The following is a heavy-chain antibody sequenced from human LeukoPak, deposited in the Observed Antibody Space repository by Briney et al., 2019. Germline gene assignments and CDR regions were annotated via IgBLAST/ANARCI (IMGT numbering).Heavy chain of an antibody. V-gene: IGHV4-61*02. CDR3: ARSGWSHVAAPFDY. D-gene: IGHD2-15*01. Sequence: PSETLSLTCTVSGGSISSGSYYWSWIRQPAGKGLEWIGRIYTSGSTNYNPSLKSRVTISVDTSKNQFSLELSSVTAADTAVYYCARSGWSHVAAPFDYWGQGTLVTVSS. CDR1: GGSISSGSYY. CDR2: IYTSGST. J-gene: IGHJ4*02.